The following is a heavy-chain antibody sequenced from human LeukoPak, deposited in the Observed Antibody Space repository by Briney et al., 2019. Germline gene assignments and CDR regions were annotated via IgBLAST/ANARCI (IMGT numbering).Heavy chain of an antibody. CDR1: GGPFSGYY. D-gene: IGHD3-10*01. CDR3: ARRKYYYGSGSYPFDY. CDR2: INHSGST. V-gene: IGHV4-34*01. J-gene: IGHJ4*02. Sequence: SETLSLTCAVYGGPFSGYYWSWIRQPPGKGLEWIGEINHSGSTNYNPSLKSRVTISVDTSKNQFSLKLSSVTAADTAVYYYARRKYYYGSGSYPFDYWGQGTLVTVSS.